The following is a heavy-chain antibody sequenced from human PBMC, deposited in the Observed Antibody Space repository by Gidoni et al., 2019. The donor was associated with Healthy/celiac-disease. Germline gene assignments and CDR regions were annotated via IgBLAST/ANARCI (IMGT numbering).Heavy chain of an antibody. CDR2: ISYDGSNK. CDR3: ARAPGQGRELMHYYYGMDV. V-gene: IGHV3-30-3*01. D-gene: IGHD3-10*01. J-gene: IGHJ6*02. Sequence: GKGLEWVAVISYDGSNKYYADSVKGRFTISRDNSKNTLYLQMNSLRAEDTAVYYCARAPGQGRELMHYYYGMDVWGQGTTVTVSS.